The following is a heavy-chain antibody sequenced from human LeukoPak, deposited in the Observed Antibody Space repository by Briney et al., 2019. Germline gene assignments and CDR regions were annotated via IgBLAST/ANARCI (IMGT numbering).Heavy chain of an antibody. CDR1: GFTFSSYA. CDR3: ARDAFDV. J-gene: IGHJ3*01. V-gene: IGHV3-30-3*01. Sequence: GGSLRLSCAASGFTFSSYAMHWVPQAPGKGLEWVAVISYDGSNKYYADSVKGRFTISRDNSKNTLYLQMNSLRAEDTAVYYCARDAFDVWGQGTMVTVSS. CDR2: ISYDGSNK.